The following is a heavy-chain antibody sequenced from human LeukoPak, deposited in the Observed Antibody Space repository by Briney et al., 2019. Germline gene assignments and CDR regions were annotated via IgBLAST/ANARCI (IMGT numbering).Heavy chain of an antibody. V-gene: IGHV3-30-3*01. CDR3: ARGRFRSGWYNWFDP. J-gene: IGHJ5*02. Sequence: GGSLRLSCAASGFTFSSYAMHWVRQAPGKGLEWVAVISYDGSNKYYADSVKGRLTISRDNSKNTLYLQMNSLRAEDTAVYYCARGRFRSGWYNWFDPWGQGTLVTVSS. CDR2: ISYDGSNK. CDR1: GFTFSSYA. D-gene: IGHD6-19*01.